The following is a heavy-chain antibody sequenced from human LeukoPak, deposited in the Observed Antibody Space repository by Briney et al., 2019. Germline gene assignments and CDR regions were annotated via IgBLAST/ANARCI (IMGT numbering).Heavy chain of an antibody. Sequence: ASVKVSCKASGYTFTSYDINWVRQATGQGLEWMGWMNPNSGNTGYAQKFQGRVTMTRNTSISTAYMELSSLRSEERAVYYCARSQPPVPRGTWFDPWAQGTLVTVPS. CDR3: ARSQPPVPRGTWFDP. CDR2: MNPNSGNT. J-gene: IGHJ5*02. V-gene: IGHV1-8*01. CDR1: GYTFTSYD. D-gene: IGHD3-10*01.